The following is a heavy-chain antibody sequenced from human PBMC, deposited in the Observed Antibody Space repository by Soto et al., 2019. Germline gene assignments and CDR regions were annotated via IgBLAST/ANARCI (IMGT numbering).Heavy chain of an antibody. CDR2: IKSKTDGGTT. D-gene: IGHD6-13*01. CDR3: TTGSGYSSSWYSEYFQH. J-gene: IGHJ1*01. Sequence: GGSLRLSCAASGFTFSNAWMSWVRQAPGKGLEWVGRIKSKTDGGTTDYAAPVKGRFTISRDDSKNTLYLQMNSLKTEDTAVYYCTTGSGYSSSWYSEYFQHWGQGTLVTVSS. V-gene: IGHV3-15*01. CDR1: GFTFSNAW.